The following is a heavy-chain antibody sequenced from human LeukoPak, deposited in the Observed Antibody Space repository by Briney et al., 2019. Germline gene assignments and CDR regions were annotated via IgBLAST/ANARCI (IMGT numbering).Heavy chain of an antibody. V-gene: IGHV3-30*18. J-gene: IGHJ4*02. CDR2: ISYDGSNK. CDR1: RFTFSSYG. CDR3: AKASHRIRSPDY. D-gene: IGHD2/OR15-2a*01. Sequence: GGSLRLSCSVSRFTFSSYGKQWVRQAPGKGLEWVAVISYDGSNKYYADSVKGRFTISRDNSKNTLYLQMNSLTAEDTAVYYCAKASHRIRSPDYWGQGTLVTVSS.